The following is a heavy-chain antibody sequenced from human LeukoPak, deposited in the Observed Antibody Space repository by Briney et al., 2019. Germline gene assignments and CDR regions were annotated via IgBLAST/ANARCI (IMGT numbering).Heavy chain of an antibody. J-gene: IGHJ5*02. CDR1: GFTVNSND. V-gene: IGHV3-66*01. CDR3: AKAGGWGNWFDP. Sequence: GRSLRLSCAASGFTVNSNDMSWVRQAPGKGLEWVSVIANDGRTCYADSVKGRFTISRDNSKNTLDLQMNSLRAEDTAVYYCAKAGGWGNWFDPWGQGTLVTVSS. D-gene: IGHD3-10*01. CDR2: IANDGRT.